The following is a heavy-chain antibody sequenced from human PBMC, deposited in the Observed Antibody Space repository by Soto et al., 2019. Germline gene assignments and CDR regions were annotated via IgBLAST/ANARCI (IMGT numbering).Heavy chain of an antibody. CDR3: ARRPRNSYSGMDV. CDR1: GFTFSSYN. CDR2: IGTAGDT. Sequence: PGGSLRLSCAASGFTFSSYNMHWVRQGTGKGLEWVSAIGTAGDTYYPGSVKGRFTISRENAENSLYLQMNSLRAEDTAVYYCARRPRNSYSGMDVWGQGTTVNASS. J-gene: IGHJ6*01. V-gene: IGHV3-13*01.